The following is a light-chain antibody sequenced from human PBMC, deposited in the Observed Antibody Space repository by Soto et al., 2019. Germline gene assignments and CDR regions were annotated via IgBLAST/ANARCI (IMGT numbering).Light chain of an antibody. V-gene: IGLV2-14*01. Sequence: QSALTQPASVSGSPGQAITISCAGTSADIGRYNYVSWYRQHPGEAPQLLIYEVNNRPSGISTRFSGSKSGNTASLTISGLQTEDEADYYCSSYTSYSPLAVFGGGTQLNVL. CDR1: SADIGRYNY. CDR2: EVN. CDR3: SSYTSYSPLAV. J-gene: IGLJ2*01.